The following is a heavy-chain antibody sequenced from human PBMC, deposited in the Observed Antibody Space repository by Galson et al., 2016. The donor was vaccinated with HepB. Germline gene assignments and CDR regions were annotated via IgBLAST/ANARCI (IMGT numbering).Heavy chain of an antibody. J-gene: IGHJ6*02. CDR1: GFTYNTYN. Sequence: SLRLSCAAFGFTYNTYNMDWVRQAPGKGLEWVSYISGSSGNIYYADSVKGCFTTSRDNAKNSLYLQMNSLGDEDTAVYYCSTQGGHGGYPGPGQYYYGMDVWGQGTTVTVSS. D-gene: IGHD2-2*01. V-gene: IGHV3-48*02. CDR3: STQGGHGGYPGPGQYYYGMDV. CDR2: ISGSSGNI.